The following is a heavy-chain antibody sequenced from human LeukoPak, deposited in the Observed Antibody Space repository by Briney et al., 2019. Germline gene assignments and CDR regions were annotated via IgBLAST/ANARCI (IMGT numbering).Heavy chain of an antibody. CDR1: GFTFSSYA. Sequence: PGGSLRLSCAASGFTFSSYAMHWVRHAPGKGLEYVSAISGNGGSTYYANSVKGRFTISRDNSKNTLYLQMGSLRAEDMAVYYCAGSHDYGDYALDYWGQGTLVTVSS. CDR3: AGSHDYGDYALDY. V-gene: IGHV3-64*01. D-gene: IGHD4-17*01. J-gene: IGHJ4*02. CDR2: ISGNGGST.